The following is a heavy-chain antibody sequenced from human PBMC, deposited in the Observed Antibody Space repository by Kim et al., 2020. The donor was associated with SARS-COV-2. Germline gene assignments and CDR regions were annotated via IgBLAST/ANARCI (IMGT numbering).Heavy chain of an antibody. Sequence: VKGRFTISRDNSKNTLYLQMNSLRAEDTAVYYCAKDPEGIVVVPAAATDYWGQGTLVTVSS. V-gene: IGHV3-23*01. J-gene: IGHJ4*02. CDR3: AKDPEGIVVVPAAATDY. D-gene: IGHD2-2*01.